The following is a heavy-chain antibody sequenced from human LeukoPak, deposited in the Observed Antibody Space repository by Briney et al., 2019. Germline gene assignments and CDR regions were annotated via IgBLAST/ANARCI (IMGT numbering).Heavy chain of an antibody. CDR2: IIPIFGTA. CDR3: ARDQRYSSGWYYFDY. CDR1: GGTFSSYA. D-gene: IGHD6-19*01. J-gene: IGHJ4*02. Sequence: ASVKVSCKASGGTFSSYAISWVRQAPGQGLEWMGGIIPIFGTANYAQKFQGRVTITADKSTSTAYMELSSLRSEDTAVYYCARDQRYSSGWYYFDYWGQGTLITVSS. V-gene: IGHV1-69*06.